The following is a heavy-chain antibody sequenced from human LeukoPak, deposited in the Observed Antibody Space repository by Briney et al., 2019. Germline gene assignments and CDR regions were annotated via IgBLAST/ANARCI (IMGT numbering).Heavy chain of an antibody. D-gene: IGHD1-7*01. V-gene: IGHV1-69*04. J-gene: IGHJ4*02. CDR2: IIPILGIA. CDR3: ADDISGTGQGY. CDR1: GGTFSSYA. Sequence: SVKVSCKASGGTFSSYAISWVRQAPGQGLEWMGRIIPILGIANYAQKFQGRVTITADKSTSTAYMELSSLRSEDTAVYYCADDISGTGQGYWGQGTLVTVSS.